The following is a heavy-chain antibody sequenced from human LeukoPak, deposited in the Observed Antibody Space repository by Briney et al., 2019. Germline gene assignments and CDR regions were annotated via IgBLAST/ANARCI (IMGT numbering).Heavy chain of an antibody. CDR3: ARHEDIVVVPAALSSVVY. CDR2: IYPGDSDT. J-gene: IGHJ4*02. Sequence: GESLKISCKGSGYSFTSYWIGWVRQMPGKGLEWMGIIYPGDSDTRYSPSFQGQVTISADKSISTAYLQWSSLKASDTAMYYCARHEDIVVVPAALSSVVYWGQGTLVTVSS. CDR1: GYSFTSYW. V-gene: IGHV5-51*01. D-gene: IGHD2-2*01.